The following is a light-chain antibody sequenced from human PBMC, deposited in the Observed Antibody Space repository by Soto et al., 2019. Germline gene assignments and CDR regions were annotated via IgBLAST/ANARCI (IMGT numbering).Light chain of an antibody. CDR2: NTN. Sequence: QSVLTQPPSASGTPGQRVTISCSGSSSNIGSNTVSWYQRFPGTAPKLLIYNTNQRPSGVPDRFSGSKSGTSASLAISGLQSEDEADYYCAAWDDSLIGFYVFGTGTKVT. J-gene: IGLJ1*01. V-gene: IGLV1-44*01. CDR1: SSNIGSNT. CDR3: AAWDDSLIGFYV.